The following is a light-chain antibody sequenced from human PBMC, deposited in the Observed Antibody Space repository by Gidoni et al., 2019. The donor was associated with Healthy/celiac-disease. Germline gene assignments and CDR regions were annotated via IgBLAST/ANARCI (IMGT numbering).Light chain of an antibody. Sequence: DIVMTQSPDSLAVSLGERATINCKSRQSVLYSSNNKNYLAWYQQKPGQPPKLLLYWASTRESGVPDRFSGSGSGTDFTLTISSLQAEDVAVYYCQQSWTFGQGTKVEIK. J-gene: IGKJ1*01. CDR1: QSVLYSSNNKNY. V-gene: IGKV4-1*01. CDR2: WAS. CDR3: QQSWT.